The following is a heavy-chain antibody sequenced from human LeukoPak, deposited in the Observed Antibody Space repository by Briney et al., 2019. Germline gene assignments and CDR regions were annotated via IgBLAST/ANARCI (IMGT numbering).Heavy chain of an antibody. Sequence: GGSLRLSCAGSEFTFRSYSMHWVRQAPGKGLEWVSSISGSSSDIYYADSVKGRFTISRDNSKNSLYLQMKSLRAEDTALYYCARDSYYYDSSGYFDYWGHGTLVTVSS. CDR2: ISGSSSDI. V-gene: IGHV3-21*01. J-gene: IGHJ4*01. CDR1: EFTFRSYS. D-gene: IGHD3-22*01. CDR3: ARDSYYYDSSGYFDY.